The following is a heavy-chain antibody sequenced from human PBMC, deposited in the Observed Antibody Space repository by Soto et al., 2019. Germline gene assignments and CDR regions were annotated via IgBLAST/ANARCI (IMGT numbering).Heavy chain of an antibody. Sequence: ASVKVSCKASGYTFSSYGISWVRQAPGQGLEWMGWISAYNGNKNYAQKIQGRDTMTTDTSTSTADMDLRSLRSDDTAVYYCARDGPPLDYWGQGTLVTVSA. V-gene: IGHV1-18*01. CDR2: ISAYNGNK. CDR3: ARDGPPLDY. J-gene: IGHJ4*02. CDR1: GYTFSSYG.